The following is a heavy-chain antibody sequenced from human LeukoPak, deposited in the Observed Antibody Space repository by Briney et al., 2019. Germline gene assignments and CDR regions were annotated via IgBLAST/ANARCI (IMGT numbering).Heavy chain of an antibody. J-gene: IGHJ4*02. CDR3: ARSGYYYDSSDLIDY. CDR2: INGDGSST. Sequence: GGSLRLSCAASGFTFSSYWMHWVRQAPGKGLVWASRINGDGSSTTYADSVKGRFTISRDNAKNTLYLQMISLRAEDTAVYYCARSGYYYDSSDLIDYWGQGTLVTVSS. D-gene: IGHD3-22*01. CDR1: GFTFSSYW. V-gene: IGHV3-74*01.